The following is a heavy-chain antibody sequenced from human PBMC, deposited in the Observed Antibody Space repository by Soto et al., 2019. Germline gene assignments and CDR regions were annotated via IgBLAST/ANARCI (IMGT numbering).Heavy chain of an antibody. CDR3: ARAFGARGFRNDFDF. J-gene: IGHJ4*02. CDR1: GGSLSDYY. D-gene: IGHD3-10*01. CDR2: IDYGGSA. V-gene: IGHV4-59*01. Sequence: QVQLQESGPGLVKPSETLSLSCTVSGGSLSDYYWSWIRQPPGKGLEYIGYIDYGGSASYNPSLKSRVTMSLDPSKNQFSLNLASVTTADTAIYYCARAFGARGFRNDFDFWGQGTLVTVSS.